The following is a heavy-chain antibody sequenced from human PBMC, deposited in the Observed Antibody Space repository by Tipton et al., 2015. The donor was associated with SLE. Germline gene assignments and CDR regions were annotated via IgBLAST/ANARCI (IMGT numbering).Heavy chain of an antibody. Sequence: QLVQSGPEVKKPGSSVKVSCKSSGGTFSSYGLHWVRQAPGRGLEWMGGIIPVLVMVNFAQKFQGRVTITADRFTRTAYMELNSLTFEDTAVYYCARANQLEHGFDYWGQGTLVTVSS. J-gene: IGHJ4*02. V-gene: IGHV1-69*09. CDR2: IIPVLVMV. CDR3: ARANQLEHGFDY. D-gene: IGHD1-1*01. CDR1: GGTFSSYG.